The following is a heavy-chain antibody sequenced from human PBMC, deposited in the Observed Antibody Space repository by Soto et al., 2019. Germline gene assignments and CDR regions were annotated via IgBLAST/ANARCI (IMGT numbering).Heavy chain of an antibody. CDR1: GGSINSSNW. CDR2: IYHSGRT. Sequence: QVQLQESGPGLVKPSGTLSLTCAVSGGSINSSNWWTWVRQPPGQGLEWIGEIYHSGRTNYNPSLKIRVPISIVTSKTQFSLKLASVTAADTAVYYCDGYYGSGSYYLDWFDPWGQGTLVTVSS. J-gene: IGHJ5*02. V-gene: IGHV4-4*02. CDR3: DGYYGSGSYYLDWFDP. D-gene: IGHD3-10*01.